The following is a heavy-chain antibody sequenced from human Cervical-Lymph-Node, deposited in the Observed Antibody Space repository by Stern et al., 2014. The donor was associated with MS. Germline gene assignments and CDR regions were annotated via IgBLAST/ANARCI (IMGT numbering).Heavy chain of an antibody. J-gene: IGHJ5*02. CDR3: AKGSDILTGYSGRAGGWFDP. Sequence: VQLVESGGGLVQPGRSLRLSCAASGFTFDDYAMHWVRQAPGKGLEWVPGISWNSGSIGYADSVKGRFTISRDNAKNSLYLQMNSLRAEDTALYYCAKGSDILTGYSGRAGGWFDPWGQGTLVTVSS. CDR2: ISWNSGSI. CDR1: GFTFDDYA. D-gene: IGHD3-9*01. V-gene: IGHV3-9*01.